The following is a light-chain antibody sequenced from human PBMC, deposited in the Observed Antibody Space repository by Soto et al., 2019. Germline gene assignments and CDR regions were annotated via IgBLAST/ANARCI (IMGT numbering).Light chain of an antibody. Sequence: DFQMTQSPSSLSASVGDRVTITCRASQSVTTYLNWYQQRPGKAPNLLIYAASNLQNGVPSRFNGSGSGTAFTLTISGLQPEDSATYFCQQTYSIPPLTFGGGTKVQNK. V-gene: IGKV1-39*01. CDR2: AAS. CDR3: QQTYSIPPLT. CDR1: QSVTTY. J-gene: IGKJ4*01.